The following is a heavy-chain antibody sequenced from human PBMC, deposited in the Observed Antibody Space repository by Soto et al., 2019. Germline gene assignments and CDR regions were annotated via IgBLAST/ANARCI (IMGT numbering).Heavy chain of an antibody. CDR1: GGSISSSSSY. CDR2: INYSGST. J-gene: IGHJ4*02. CDR3: AKTGFWSGYRVVDY. V-gene: IGHV4-39*01. Sequence: QLQLQESGPGLVKPSETLSLTCTVSGGSISSSSSYWGWIRQPPGKGLEWIGSINYSGSTYYNPSLKSRITISVATSKNQCSLKLSSVTAADTAVYFCAKTGFWSGYRVVDYWGQGTLVTVSS. D-gene: IGHD3-3*01.